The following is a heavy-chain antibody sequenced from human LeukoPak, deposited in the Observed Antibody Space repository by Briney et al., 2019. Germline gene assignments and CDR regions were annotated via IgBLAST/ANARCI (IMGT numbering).Heavy chain of an antibody. CDR2: ISYDGSNK. D-gene: IGHD6-19*01. V-gene: IGHV3-30*18. Sequence: GRSLRLSCAASGFTFSSYGMHWVRQAPGKGLEWVAVISYDGSNKHYADSVKGRFTISRDNSKNTLYLQMNSLRAEDTAVYYCAKDPKQWLVRITNWFDPWGQGTLVTVSS. CDR3: AKDPKQWLVRITNWFDP. J-gene: IGHJ5*02. CDR1: GFTFSSYG.